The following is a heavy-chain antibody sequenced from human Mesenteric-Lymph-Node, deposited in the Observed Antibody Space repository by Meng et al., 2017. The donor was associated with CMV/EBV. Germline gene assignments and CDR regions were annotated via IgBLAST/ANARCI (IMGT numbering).Heavy chain of an antibody. Sequence: YTFTGYYMHCVRPAPRQGLQWMGWINPHGGGTNYAQKIQGRVTMTTDTSTSTVSMELSSLRSKDTAVYYCAREIIVIVAAVVSGFDYWGQGTLVTVSS. J-gene: IGHJ4*02. V-gene: IGHV1-2*02. CDR3: AREIIVIVAAVVSGFDY. CDR2: INPHGGGT. CDR1: YTFTGYY. D-gene: IGHD2-2*01.